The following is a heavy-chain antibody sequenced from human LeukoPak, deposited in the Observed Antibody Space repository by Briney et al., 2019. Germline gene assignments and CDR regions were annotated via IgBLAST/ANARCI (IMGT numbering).Heavy chain of an antibody. Sequence: GTSLRLSCAASGISFSSHGMHWVRQAPGKGLEWVAVIWYDGSNTYYADSVKGRFTISRDNSKNTLYLQMNSLRAEDTAVYYCARIGYCSGGSCYWVYFDYWGQGTLVTVSS. D-gene: IGHD2-15*01. J-gene: IGHJ4*02. CDR2: IWYDGSNT. CDR3: ARIGYCSGGSCYWVYFDY. CDR1: GISFSSHG. V-gene: IGHV3-33*01.